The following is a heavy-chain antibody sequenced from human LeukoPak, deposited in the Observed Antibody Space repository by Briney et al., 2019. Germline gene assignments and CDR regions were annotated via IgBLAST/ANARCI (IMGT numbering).Heavy chain of an antibody. CDR1: GYSIISDYY. D-gene: IGHD2-15*01. V-gene: IGHV4-38-2*02. J-gene: IGHJ4*02. Sequence: SETLSLTCTVSGYSIISDYYWGWIRQPPGKVLEWIGNIYHSGSTYYNPSLKSRVTISVDTSKNQFSLKLSSVTAADTAVYYCARAMVVVAATGYFDYWGLGTLLTVSS. CDR2: IYHSGST. CDR3: ARAMVVVAATGYFDY.